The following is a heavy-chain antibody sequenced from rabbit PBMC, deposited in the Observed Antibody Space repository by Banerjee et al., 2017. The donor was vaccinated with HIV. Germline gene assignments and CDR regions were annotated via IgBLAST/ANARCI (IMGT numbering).Heavy chain of an antibody. Sequence: QSLEESRGDLVKPGASLTLTCTASGLDFSSGYYMSWVRQAPGKGLEWIARIYVSDGSQDYASWAKGRFTISKTSSTTVTLQMTSLTAADTATYFCARDYGLWGQGTLVTVS. J-gene: IGHJ4*01. CDR1: GLDFSSGYY. V-gene: IGHV1S40*01. CDR2: IYVSDGSQ. CDR3: ARDYGL.